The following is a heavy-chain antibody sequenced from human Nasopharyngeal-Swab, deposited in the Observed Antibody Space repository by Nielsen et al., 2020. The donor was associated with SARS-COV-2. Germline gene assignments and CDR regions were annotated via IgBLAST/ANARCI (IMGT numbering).Heavy chain of an antibody. D-gene: IGHD6-19*01. V-gene: IGHV4-59*13. CDR1: GGSISNYY. J-gene: IGHJ6*02. CDR2: IYYSGST. Sequence: SETLSLTCTVSGGSISNYYWSWIRQPPGKGLEWIGYIYYSGSTNYNPSLKSRVTISVDTSKNQFSLKLSSVTAADTAVYYCARERSYSSGWSYYYYGMDVWGQGTTVTVSS. CDR3: ARERSYSSGWSYYYYGMDV.